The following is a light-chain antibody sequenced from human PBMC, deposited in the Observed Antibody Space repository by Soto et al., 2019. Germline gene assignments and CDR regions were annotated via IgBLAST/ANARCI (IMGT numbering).Light chain of an antibody. CDR1: QSISSY. J-gene: IGKJ1*01. V-gene: IGKV1-39*01. CDR3: QQTDSFPRT. CDR2: AAS. Sequence: DIQMTQSPSSPSASVGDRVTITCRASQSISSYLNWYQHKPGKAPKLLIYAASSLQTGVPSRFSGSRSGTDFALTISSLQRDDFATYYCQQTDSFPRTFGQGTKVEMK.